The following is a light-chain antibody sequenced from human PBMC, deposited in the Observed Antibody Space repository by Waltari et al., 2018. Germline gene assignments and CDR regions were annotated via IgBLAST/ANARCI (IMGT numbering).Light chain of an antibody. V-gene: IGKV1-33*01. CDR3: QQYDHMPIT. CDR2: DAS. Sequence: DTQMTQSPPSLSASVGDRVTITCQASQDIANYLGWYQKKPGKAPNLLIYDASTLATGVPSRFSGRGSGTDFTLIITGLQPEDVATYYCQQYDHMPITFGQGTRAEIE. CDR1: QDIANY. J-gene: IGKJ5*01.